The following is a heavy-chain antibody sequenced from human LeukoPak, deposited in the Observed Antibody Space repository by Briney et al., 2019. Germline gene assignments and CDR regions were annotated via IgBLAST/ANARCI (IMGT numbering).Heavy chain of an antibody. D-gene: IGHD5-12*01. V-gene: IGHV3-11*01. CDR1: GFTFSDYF. J-gene: IGHJ2*01. Sequence: KSGGSLRLSCAASGFTFSDYFMSWIRQAPGKGLEWVSYITSNDSTTDYADFVRGRFTISRDNAENSLYLQMRSLRAGDTAVYYCARSGHDMFWPFDLWGRGTLVTVSS. CDR2: ITSNDSTT. CDR3: ARSGHDMFWPFDL.